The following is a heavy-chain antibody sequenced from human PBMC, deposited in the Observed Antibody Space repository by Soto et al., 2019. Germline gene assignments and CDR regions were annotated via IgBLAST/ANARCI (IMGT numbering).Heavy chain of an antibody. Sequence: QVQLVESGGGVVQPGRSPRLSCADSGFTFSSYAMHWVRQAPGKGLEWVAVISYDGSKKYYADSVKGRFTISRDNSKKTLYLQMNSLRAEDTAVYYCARDPVIYFDYWGQGTLVTVSS. D-gene: IGHD2-21*01. CDR2: ISYDGSKK. CDR3: ARDPVIYFDY. V-gene: IGHV3-30-3*01. J-gene: IGHJ4*02. CDR1: GFTFSSYA.